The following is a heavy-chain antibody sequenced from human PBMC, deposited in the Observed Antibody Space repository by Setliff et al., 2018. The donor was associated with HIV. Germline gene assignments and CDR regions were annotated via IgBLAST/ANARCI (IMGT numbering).Heavy chain of an antibody. V-gene: IGHV4-38-2*01. CDR2: IFHSGNT. Sequence: PSETLSLTCDVSGDSISSGFYWGWIRQPPGKGLEWIGNIFHSGNTDQNPSLKSRVTMSVETSENQFSLRLNSVTAADTAVYYCARRTIWGDAFDIWGRGTMVTVSS. CDR3: ARRTIWGDAFDI. CDR1: GDSISSGFY. D-gene: IGHD3-16*01. J-gene: IGHJ3*02.